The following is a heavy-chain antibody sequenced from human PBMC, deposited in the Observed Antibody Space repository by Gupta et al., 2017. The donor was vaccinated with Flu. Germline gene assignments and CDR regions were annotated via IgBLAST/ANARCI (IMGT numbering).Heavy chain of an antibody. V-gene: IGHV4-34*01. CDR1: GGSFSGYS. J-gene: IGHJ4*02. CDR3: ATSSAVTKDFDY. Sequence: QVRLHQWGAGLLKPSETLSLTCAVYGGSFSGYSWNWIRQPPGKGLEWIGEVDHGGSTNYNPSLKSRVIISINTSKNHFSLKLNSVTAADTAVYYCATSSAVTKDFDYWGQGTPLTVSS. CDR2: VDHGGST. D-gene: IGHD4-17*01.